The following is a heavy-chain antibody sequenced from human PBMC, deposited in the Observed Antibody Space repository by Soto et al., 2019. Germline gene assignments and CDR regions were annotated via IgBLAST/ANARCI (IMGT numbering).Heavy chain of an antibody. D-gene: IGHD5-12*01. CDR1: GFSFTSYA. Sequence: QVQLVQSGAEEKKPGASVKVSCKASGFSFTSYAMHWVRQAPGQGLEWMGWINAGNGNTKYSQKFQGRVTITRDTSASTAYMELSSLRSEDTAVYYCARAVAEPADFDYWGQGTLVTVSS. CDR3: ARAVAEPADFDY. J-gene: IGHJ4*02. CDR2: INAGNGNT. V-gene: IGHV1-3*05.